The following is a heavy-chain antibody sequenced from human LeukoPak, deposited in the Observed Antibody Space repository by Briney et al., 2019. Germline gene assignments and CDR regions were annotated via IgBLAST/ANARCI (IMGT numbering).Heavy chain of an antibody. J-gene: IGHJ6*03. D-gene: IGHD2-15*01. CDR3: ARVNVPVVGETYYYYMDV. V-gene: IGHV4-59*01. Sequence: SQTLSVTCTTPFGSISSYYWSLIRQPPLKVLDRSVYVSYSRRTNYNPSLKSRVTISVDTSKNQFSLKLSSVTAADTAVYYCARVNVPVVGETYYYYMDVWGKGTTVT. CDR1: FGSISSYY. CDR2: VSYSRRT.